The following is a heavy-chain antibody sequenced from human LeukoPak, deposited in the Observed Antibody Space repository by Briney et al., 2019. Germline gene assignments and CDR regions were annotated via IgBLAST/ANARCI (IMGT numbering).Heavy chain of an antibody. CDR2: ISGSGGST. V-gene: IGHV3-23*01. J-gene: IGHJ4*02. CDR3: AKDHLGFPANYFDY. CDR1: GFTFSSYA. D-gene: IGHD3-10*01. Sequence: GGSLRLSCAASGFTFSSYAMSWVRQAPGKGLEWVSAISGSGGSTYYADSVKGRFTIARDNSKSTLYLQMNSLRAEDTAVYYCAKDHLGFPANYFDYWGQGTLVTVSS.